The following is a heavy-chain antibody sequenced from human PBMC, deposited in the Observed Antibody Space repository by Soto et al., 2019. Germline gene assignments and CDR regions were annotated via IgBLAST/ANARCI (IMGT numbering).Heavy chain of an antibody. V-gene: IGHV3-23*01. D-gene: IGHD3-16*01. J-gene: IGHJ5*01. Sequence: GGSLRLSCAASGFPFSTFEMSWVRQAPGRGLEWVSFISDDGSRTYYADAVKGRFTISRDNSKHTLYLQMNSLTAEDTAVYACVKGGWLDFWGQGSPVTVSS. CDR2: ISDDGSRT. CDR3: VKGGWLDF. CDR1: GFPFSTFE.